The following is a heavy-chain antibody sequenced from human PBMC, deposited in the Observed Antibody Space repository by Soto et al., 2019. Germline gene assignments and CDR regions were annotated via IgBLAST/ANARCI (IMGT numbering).Heavy chain of an antibody. V-gene: IGHV4-34*01. D-gene: IGHD2-2*01. Sequence: SETLSLTCAVYGGSFSGYYWSWIRQPPGKGLEWIGEINHSGSTNYNPPLKSRVTMSVDTSKSQFSLKLSSVTAADTSVYYCARAPGYCRSTSCLDFDYWGQGTLVTVSS. CDR3: ARAPGYCRSTSCLDFDY. CDR2: INHSGST. J-gene: IGHJ4*02. CDR1: GGSFSGYY.